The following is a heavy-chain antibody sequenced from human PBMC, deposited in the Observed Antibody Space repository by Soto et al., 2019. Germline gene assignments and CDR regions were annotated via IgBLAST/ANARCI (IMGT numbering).Heavy chain of an antibody. Sequence: VQLVESGGGLVKPGGSLRLSCAASGFTFSNAWMSWVRQAPGKGLEWVGRIKSKTDGGTTDYAAPVKGRFTISRDDSKNTLYLQMNSLKTEDTAVYYCTTGPVYSSGWYELSDFDYWGQGTLVTVSS. J-gene: IGHJ4*02. CDR2: IKSKTDGGTT. V-gene: IGHV3-15*01. CDR1: GFTFSNAW. D-gene: IGHD6-19*01. CDR3: TTGPVYSSGWYELSDFDY.